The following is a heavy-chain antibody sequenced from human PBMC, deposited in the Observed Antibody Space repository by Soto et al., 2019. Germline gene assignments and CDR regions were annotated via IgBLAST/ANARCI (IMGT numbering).Heavy chain of an antibody. CDR2: IIPLFGEA. CDR3: ARGVYPDGLTDVYVNWPPLL. D-gene: IGHD1-1*01. CDR1: GGKFSTFA. Sequence: QVQLVQSGAEVKRPGSSVKVSCKASGGKFSTFAINWVRQAPGHGLEWMGGIIPLFGEANYARKFQGRVTHTADESTTTAFMEMSRLRSDDTAVYYCARGVYPDGLTDVYVNWPPLLWGQGKRITVTS. V-gene: IGHV1-69*01. J-gene: IGHJ4*02.